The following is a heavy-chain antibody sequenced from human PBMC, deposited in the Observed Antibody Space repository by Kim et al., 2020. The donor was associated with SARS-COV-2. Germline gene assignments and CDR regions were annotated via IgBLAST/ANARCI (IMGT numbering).Heavy chain of an antibody. V-gene: IGHV3-11*01. J-gene: IGHJ6*02. Sequence: GRFTISRENGKNSLYLQMNSLRAEDTAVYYCARERTRITIFGVVHRYGMDVWGQGTTVTVSS. D-gene: IGHD3-3*01. CDR3: ARERTRITIFGVVHRYGMDV.